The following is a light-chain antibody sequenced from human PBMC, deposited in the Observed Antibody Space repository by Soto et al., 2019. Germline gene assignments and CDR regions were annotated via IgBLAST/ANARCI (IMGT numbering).Light chain of an antibody. CDR2: GVS. CDR1: NNDFVVYNY. Sequence: QSALTQPASVSGSPGQSITISCTGTNNDFVVYNYVSWYQQLPGKAPKLMIYGVSNRPSGVSNRFSGSKSGNTASLTISGLQADDEADYYCSTHTTSGALQVFGAGTKLTVL. CDR3: STHTTSGALQV. V-gene: IGLV2-14*01. J-gene: IGLJ1*01.